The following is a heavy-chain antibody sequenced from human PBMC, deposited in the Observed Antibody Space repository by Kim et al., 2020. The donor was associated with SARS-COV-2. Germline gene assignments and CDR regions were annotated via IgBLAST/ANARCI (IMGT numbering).Heavy chain of an antibody. CDR2: IHYGGKT. V-gene: IGHV4-59*12. Sequence: SETLSLNCTVSGGSISSYYWSWIRQRPGKGLEWIGYIHYGGKTTYNPSLKSRVTIAVDTSKTHFSLRLTSVTAADTAVYYCARDFRQSTSSDYYYYMDV. CDR1: GGSISSYY. J-gene: IGHJ6*03. D-gene: IGHD6-6*01. CDR3: ARDFRQSTSSDYYYYMDV.